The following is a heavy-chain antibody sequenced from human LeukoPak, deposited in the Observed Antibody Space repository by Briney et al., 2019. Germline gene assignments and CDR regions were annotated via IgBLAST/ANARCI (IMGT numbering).Heavy chain of an antibody. J-gene: IGHJ4*02. CDR3: VRGKYSGYDPLDY. V-gene: IGHV3-33*08. Sequence: GGSLRLSCAASGFTFSSYGMHWVRQSPDKGLDWVAFIWYDGSNKYYADSVKGRFTISRDNSKNTLYLQMNSLRAEDTAVYYCVRGKYSGYDPLDYWGQGTLVAVSS. CDR1: GFTFSSYG. CDR2: IWYDGSNK. D-gene: IGHD5-12*01.